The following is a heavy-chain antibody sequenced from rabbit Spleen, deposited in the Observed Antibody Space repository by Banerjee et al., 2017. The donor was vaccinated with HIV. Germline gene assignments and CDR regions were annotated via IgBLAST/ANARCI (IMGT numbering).Heavy chain of an antibody. CDR3: ARDSGSSFSSYGMDL. CDR1: GFSFSSNYY. Sequence: QEQLVESGGGLVRPEGSLKLSCTASGFSFSSNYYMCWVRQAPGKGLEWIACIDSGSSGFTYFASWAKGRFTISKTSSTTVTLQMTSLTAADTATYFCARDSGSSFSSYGMDLWGQGTLVTVS. J-gene: IGHJ6*01. D-gene: IGHD8-1*01. V-gene: IGHV1S45*01. CDR2: IDSGSSGFT.